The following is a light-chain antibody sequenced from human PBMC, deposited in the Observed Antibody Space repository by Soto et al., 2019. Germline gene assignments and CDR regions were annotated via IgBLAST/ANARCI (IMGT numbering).Light chain of an antibody. CDR3: CSSAGSSYV. V-gene: IGLV2-23*01. J-gene: IGLJ1*01. Sequence: QSALTQPASVSGSPGRSITISCSGTSSDVGSYNLVSWYQQHPGKAPKLMIYEGSKRPSGVSNRFSGSKSGNTASLPISGLPAEDEADYYCCSSAGSSYVFGTGTKVTVL. CDR1: SSDVGSYNL. CDR2: EGS.